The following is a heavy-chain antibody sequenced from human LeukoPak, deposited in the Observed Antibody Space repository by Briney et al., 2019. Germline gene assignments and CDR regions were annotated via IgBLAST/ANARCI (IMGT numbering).Heavy chain of an antibody. D-gene: IGHD1-26*01. V-gene: IGHV3-30*18. Sequence: PGGSLRLSCAASGFTFSSYGMHWVRQAPGKGLEWVAVISYDGSNKYYADSVKGRFTVSRDDSKNTLYLQMNSLRVEDTALYYCAKESNGRRFDFDYWGQGTLATVSS. CDR3: AKESNGRRFDFDY. CDR2: ISYDGSNK. J-gene: IGHJ4*02. CDR1: GFTFSSYG.